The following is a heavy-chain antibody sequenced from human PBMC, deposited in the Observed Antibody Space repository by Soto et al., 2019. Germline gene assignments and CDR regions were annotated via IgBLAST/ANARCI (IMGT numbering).Heavy chain of an antibody. V-gene: IGHV1-69*13. Sequence: SVKVSCKASGYTFNSYAISWVRRASGQGLEWMGWIIPIFHTANYAQKFQARVTMTADESARTAYMELSGLRSEDTAVYYCASVGYCHTNSCLFYYYQHGIDVWGQGTTVTVSS. CDR2: IIPIFHTA. CDR1: GYTFNSYA. CDR3: ASVGYCHTNSCLFYYYQHGIDV. J-gene: IGHJ6*02. D-gene: IGHD2-15*01.